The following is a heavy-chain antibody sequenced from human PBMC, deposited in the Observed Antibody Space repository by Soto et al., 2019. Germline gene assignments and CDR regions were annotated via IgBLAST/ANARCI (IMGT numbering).Heavy chain of an antibody. Sequence: GASVKVSCKASGGTFSSYAISWVRQAPGQGLGWMGGIIPIFGTANYAQKFQGRVTITADGSTSTAYMELSSLRSEDTAVYYWAGERHCSSTSCQTIDYYYYGIDVWGQGTTVTVSS. V-gene: IGHV1-69*13. J-gene: IGHJ6*02. D-gene: IGHD2-2*01. CDR2: IIPIFGTA. CDR1: GGTFSSYA. CDR3: AGERHCSSTSCQTIDYYYYGIDV.